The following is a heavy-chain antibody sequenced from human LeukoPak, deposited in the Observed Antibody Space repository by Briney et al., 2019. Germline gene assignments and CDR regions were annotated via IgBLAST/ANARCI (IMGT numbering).Heavy chain of an antibody. Sequence: ASVKVSCKASGYTFTGYYMHWVRQAPGQGLEWMGWINPNSGGTNYAQKFQGRVTMTRDTSISTAYMELSRLRSDDTAAYYCAARGGFVVPASFPLPHDDSYYMDVGGKGTSVTVPS. CDR1: GYTFTGYY. CDR2: INPNSGGT. D-gene: IGHD2-2*01. J-gene: IGHJ6*03. CDR3: AARGGFVVPASFPLPHDDSYYMDV. V-gene: IGHV1-2*02.